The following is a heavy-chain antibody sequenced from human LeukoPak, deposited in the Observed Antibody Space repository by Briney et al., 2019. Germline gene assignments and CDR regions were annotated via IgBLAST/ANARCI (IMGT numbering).Heavy chain of an antibody. V-gene: IGHV3-23*01. CDR1: GFTFSSYD. CDR3: AKEPTATIPPNW. J-gene: IGHJ4*02. CDR2: IRVSGSGT. D-gene: IGHD5-24*01. Sequence: GGSLRLSCAASGFTFSSYDMNWVRQAPGKGLEWVSGIRVSGSGTYYADSVKGRFTISRDNSKFTLYLQMNCLRAEDTAVYYCAKEPTATIPPNWWGQGTLVTVSS.